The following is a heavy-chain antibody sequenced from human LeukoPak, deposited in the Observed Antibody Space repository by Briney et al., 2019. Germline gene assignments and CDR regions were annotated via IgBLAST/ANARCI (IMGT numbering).Heavy chain of an antibody. Sequence: TSETLSLTCTVSGGSISSYYWSWIRQPPGKGLEWIGYIYYSGSTNYNPSLKSRVTISVDTSKNQFSLKLSSVTAADTAVYYCARVGRRSVAGTAFDPWGQGTLVTVSS. CDR3: ARVGRRSVAGTAFDP. CDR2: IYYSGST. CDR1: GGSISSYY. J-gene: IGHJ5*02. D-gene: IGHD6-19*01. V-gene: IGHV4-59*01.